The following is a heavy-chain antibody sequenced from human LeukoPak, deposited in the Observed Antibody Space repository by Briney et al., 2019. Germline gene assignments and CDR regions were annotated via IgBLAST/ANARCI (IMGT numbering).Heavy chain of an antibody. CDR2: IYYSGST. Sequence: SETLSLTWNVSGGSISSSNYYWGWIRQPPGTGLEWIGSIYYSGSTYYNPSLESRVTISVDTSKNQISLNLRSVTATDTAIYYCARQTERGWGCFDPWGQGTLVTVSS. D-gene: IGHD1-1*01. V-gene: IGHV4-39*01. CDR3: ARQTERGWGCFDP. J-gene: IGHJ5*02. CDR1: GGSISSSNYY.